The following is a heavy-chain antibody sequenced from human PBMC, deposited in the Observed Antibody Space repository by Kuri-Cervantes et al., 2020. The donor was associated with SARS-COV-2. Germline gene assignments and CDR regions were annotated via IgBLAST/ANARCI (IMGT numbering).Heavy chain of an antibody. Sequence: GESLKISCAASGFTFSSYWMHWVRQAPGKGLVWVSRINSDGSSTSYADSGKGRFTISRDNAKNTLYLQMNSLRAEDTAVYYCARGGGIQLWTFPDIWGQGTMVTVSS. V-gene: IGHV3-74*01. CDR3: ARGGGIQLWTFPDI. D-gene: IGHD5-18*01. J-gene: IGHJ3*02. CDR2: INSDGSST. CDR1: GFTFSSYW.